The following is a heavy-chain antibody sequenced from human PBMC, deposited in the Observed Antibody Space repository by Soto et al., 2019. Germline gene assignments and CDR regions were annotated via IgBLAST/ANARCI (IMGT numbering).Heavy chain of an antibody. V-gene: IGHV4-34*01. CDR3: ARDHSNYDGDWFDP. CDR2: INQSEST. J-gene: IGHJ5*02. Sequence: SETLSLTCALYRWSLSDYFWNWIRQPPGKGLEWIGEINQSESTNYNPSLKSRVTISVDTSKNQFSLKLSSVTAADTAVYYCARDHSNYDGDWFDPWGQG. CDR1: RWSLSDYF. D-gene: IGHD4-4*01.